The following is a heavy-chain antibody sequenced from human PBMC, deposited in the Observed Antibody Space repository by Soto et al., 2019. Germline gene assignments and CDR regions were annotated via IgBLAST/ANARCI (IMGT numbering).Heavy chain of an antibody. D-gene: IGHD5-12*01. CDR2: ISISSSPI. CDR1: GFTFTSYS. CDR3: AVGVYGAYGGDYFDY. V-gene: IGHV3-48*02. J-gene: IGHJ4*02. Sequence: EVQLVESGGGLVQPGGSLRLSCAASGFTFTSYSMNWVRQAPGKGLEWVSYISISSSPIYYADSVKGRFTISRDNAKNSLYLQMNSLRDEDTAVYYCAVGVYGAYGGDYFDYWGQGTLVTVSS.